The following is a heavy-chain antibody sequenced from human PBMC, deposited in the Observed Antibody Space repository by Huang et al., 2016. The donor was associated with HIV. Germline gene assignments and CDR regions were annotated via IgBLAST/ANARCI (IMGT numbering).Heavy chain of an antibody. D-gene: IGHD3-3*01. CDR2: MYYIRIP. V-gene: IGHV4-39*01. CDR3: GRHRPNYDFWSGYYPYFDD. CDR1: GGSISSRFYY. J-gene: IGHJ4*02. Sequence: QVQLQESGRGLVKPSETLSLTCTVSGGSISSRFYYWGWICQSPGKGLEWIGSMYYIRIPHDNPPLKSPVTISADTSNSQFSLKFTSVTAADSAVYYCGRHRPNYDFWSGYYPYFDDWGQGTLVTVSS.